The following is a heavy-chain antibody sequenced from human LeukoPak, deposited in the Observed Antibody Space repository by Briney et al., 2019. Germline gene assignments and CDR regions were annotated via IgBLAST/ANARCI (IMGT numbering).Heavy chain of an antibody. CDR3: TSGGTVTTGNINFDY. CDR2: INHSGTT. J-gene: IGHJ4*02. V-gene: IGHV4-34*01. D-gene: IGHD4-17*01. Sequence: INHSGTTNYNPSLKSRVTISVETSKKQFSLKLSSVTAADTAVYYCTSGGTVTTGNINFDYWGQGTLVTVSS.